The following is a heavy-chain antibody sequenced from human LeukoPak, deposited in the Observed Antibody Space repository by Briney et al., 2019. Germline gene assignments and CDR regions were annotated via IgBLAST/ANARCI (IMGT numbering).Heavy chain of an antibody. V-gene: IGHV3-30*18. Sequence: GGSLRLSCAASGFTFSRYGMHWVRQASGKGLEWVALISYDGSNKYYADSVKGRFTISRDNSKNTLYLQMNSLRAEDTAVYYCAKVSSSGWYGYFDYWGQGTLVTVSS. D-gene: IGHD6-19*01. J-gene: IGHJ4*02. CDR3: AKVSSSGWYGYFDY. CDR2: ISYDGSNK. CDR1: GFTFSRYG.